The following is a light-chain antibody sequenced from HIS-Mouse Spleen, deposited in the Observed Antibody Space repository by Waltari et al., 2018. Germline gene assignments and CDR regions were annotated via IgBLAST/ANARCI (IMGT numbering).Light chain of an antibody. Sequence: DIQLTQSPSFLSASVVDRFTITCRASQGISSYLAWYQQKPGKAPKLLIYAASPLQSGVPSRFSGSGSGTEFTLTINSLQPEDFATYYCQQLNSYPPTFGQGTKVEIK. CDR3: QQLNSYPPT. CDR2: AAS. J-gene: IGKJ1*01. CDR1: QGISSY. V-gene: IGKV1-9*01.